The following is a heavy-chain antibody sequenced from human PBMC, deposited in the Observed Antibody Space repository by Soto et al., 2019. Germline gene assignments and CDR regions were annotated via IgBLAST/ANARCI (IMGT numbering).Heavy chain of an antibody. CDR3: ARDYTFRSGYYTRDKWFDS. J-gene: IGHJ5*01. CDR1: GFSFSDYS. D-gene: IGHD3-3*01. V-gene: IGHV3-11*01. CDR2: ISSGGGTI. Sequence: QVHLVESGGGLVQPGGSLRLSCAASGFSFSDYSMSWIRQAPGKGLEWISDISSGGGTIQYADSVKGRFTISRDNAKNSLYLQMNSLGAEDTAVYYCARDYTFRSGYYTRDKWFDSWGQGTLVTVSS.